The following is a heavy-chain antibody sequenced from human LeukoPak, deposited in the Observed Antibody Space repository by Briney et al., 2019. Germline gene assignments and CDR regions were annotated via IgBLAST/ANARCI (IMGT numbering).Heavy chain of an antibody. D-gene: IGHD2-2*01. CDR3: AKGACTSCYLTEGVGNFDY. J-gene: IGHJ4*02. CDR2: ISGSGGST. CDR1: GFTFSSYG. Sequence: PGGSLRLSCAASGFTFSSYGMSWVRQAPGKGLEWVSAISGSGGSTYYADSVKGRFTISRDNSKNTLYLQMNSLRAEDTAVYYCAKGACTSCYLTEGVGNFDYWGQGTLVTVSS. V-gene: IGHV3-23*01.